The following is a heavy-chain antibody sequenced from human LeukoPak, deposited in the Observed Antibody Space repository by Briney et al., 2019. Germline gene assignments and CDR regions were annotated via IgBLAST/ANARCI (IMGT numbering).Heavy chain of an antibody. CDR2: ISGSGGST. Sequence: GGSLRLSCAASGFTFSSYAMSWVRQAPGKGLEWVSAISGSGGSTYYADSVKGRFTISRDNSKNTLYLQMNSLRAEDTAVYYCAKDLLRRYHSSLFDYWGQGTLVTVSS. CDR3: AKDLLRRYHSSLFDY. CDR1: GFTFSSYA. D-gene: IGHD3-22*01. V-gene: IGHV3-23*01. J-gene: IGHJ4*02.